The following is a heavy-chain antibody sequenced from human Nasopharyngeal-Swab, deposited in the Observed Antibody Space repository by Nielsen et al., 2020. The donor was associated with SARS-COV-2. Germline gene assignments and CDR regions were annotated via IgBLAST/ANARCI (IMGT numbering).Heavy chain of an antibody. D-gene: IGHD3-3*01. CDR1: GGSISSYY. Sequence: SETLSPTCTVAGGSISSYYWSWIRQPPGKGLEWIGYIYYSGSTNYNPSLKSRVTISVDTSKNQFSLKLSAVTAADTAVYYCARVVGDFWSGYYTGANWFDPWGQGTLVTVSS. V-gene: IGHV4-59*01. CDR3: ARVVGDFWSGYYTGANWFDP. J-gene: IGHJ5*02. CDR2: IYYSGST.